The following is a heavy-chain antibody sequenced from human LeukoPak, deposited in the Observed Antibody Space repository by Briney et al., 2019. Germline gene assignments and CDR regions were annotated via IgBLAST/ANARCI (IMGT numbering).Heavy chain of an antibody. CDR3: ARDSDGSVDY. D-gene: IGHD3/OR15-3a*01. Sequence: SETLSLTCTVSGGSISSYYWSWLRQPPGKGLEWIGYIYYSGSTNYNPSLKSRVTISVDTSKNQFSLKLSSVTAADTAVYYCARDSDGSVDYWGQGTLVTVSS. CDR2: IYYSGST. J-gene: IGHJ4*02. V-gene: IGHV4-59*08. CDR1: GGSISSYY.